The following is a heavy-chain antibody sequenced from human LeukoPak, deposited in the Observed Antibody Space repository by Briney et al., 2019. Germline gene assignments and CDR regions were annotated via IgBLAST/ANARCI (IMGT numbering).Heavy chain of an antibody. CDR1: GGSISSSNW. CDR3: ARDGGNSGAFDI. V-gene: IGHV4-4*02. CDR2: IYHSGST. Sequence: SETLSLTCAVSGGSISSSNWWSWVRQPPGKGLEWIGEIYHSGSTNYNPSLKSRVTIPVDKSRNQFSLKLSSVTAADTAVYYCARDGGNSGAFDIWGQGTMVTVSS. D-gene: IGHD4-23*01. J-gene: IGHJ3*02.